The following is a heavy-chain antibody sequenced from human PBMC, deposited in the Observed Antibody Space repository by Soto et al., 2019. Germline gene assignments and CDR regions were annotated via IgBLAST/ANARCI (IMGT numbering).Heavy chain of an antibody. CDR3: ARTNSGSDGSGPFDY. V-gene: IGHV3-21*01. J-gene: IGHJ4*02. D-gene: IGHD1-26*01. Sequence: EVQLVESGGGLVKPGGSLRLSCAASGFTFSSYSMNWVRQAPGKGLEWVSSISSSSSYIYYADSVKGRFTISRDNAKNSLYLQMNSLRAEDTAVYYCARTNSGSDGSGPFDYWGQGTLVTVSS. CDR1: GFTFSSYS. CDR2: ISSSSSYI.